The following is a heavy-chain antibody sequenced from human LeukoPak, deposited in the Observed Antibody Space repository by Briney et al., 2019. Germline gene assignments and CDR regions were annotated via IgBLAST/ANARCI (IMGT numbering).Heavy chain of an antibody. Sequence: SVKVSCKASRGTFSSYAISWVRQAPGQGLEWMGRIIPIFGTANYAQKFQGRVTIATDESTSTAYMELSSLRSEDTAVYYCAGDHPLAVAGIGYFDYWGQGTLVTVSS. D-gene: IGHD6-19*01. CDR2: IIPIFGTA. CDR1: RGTFSSYA. V-gene: IGHV1-69*05. CDR3: AGDHPLAVAGIGYFDY. J-gene: IGHJ4*02.